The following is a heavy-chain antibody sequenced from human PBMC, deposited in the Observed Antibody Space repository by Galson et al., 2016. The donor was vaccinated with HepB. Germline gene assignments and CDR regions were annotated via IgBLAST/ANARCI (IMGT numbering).Heavy chain of an antibody. CDR3: ARGGPDFGDFQ. CDR2: IYYSGMT. CDR1: GGSISSGGYY. V-gene: IGHV4-31*03. Sequence: TLSLTCTVSGGSISSGGYYWTWVRQRPGKGLEWIGYIYYSGMTYCNPSLESRIVIFAETYKNQFSLKLSSVTAADTAFYYCARGGPDFGDFQWGQGTLITVSS. D-gene: IGHD4-17*01. J-gene: IGHJ4*02.